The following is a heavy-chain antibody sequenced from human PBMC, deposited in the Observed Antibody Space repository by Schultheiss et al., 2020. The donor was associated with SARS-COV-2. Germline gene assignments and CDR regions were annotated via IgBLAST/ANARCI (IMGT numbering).Heavy chain of an antibody. CDR1: GYTFTGYY. V-gene: IGHV1-8*02. Sequence: ASVKVSCKASGYTFTGYYMHWVRQAPGQGLEWMGWMNPNSGNTGYAQKFQGRVTMTRNTSISTAYMELSSLRSEDTAVYYCASGYSSGWDWGQGTLVTVSS. J-gene: IGHJ4*02. D-gene: IGHD6-19*01. CDR2: MNPNSGNT. CDR3: ASGYSSGWD.